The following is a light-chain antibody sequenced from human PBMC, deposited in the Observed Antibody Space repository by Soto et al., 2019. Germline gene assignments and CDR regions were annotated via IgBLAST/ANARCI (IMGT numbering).Light chain of an antibody. CDR3: QQYTHWPPYT. CDR1: PSVSIRY. CDR2: GAF. Sequence: EIVLTQSPGTLSLSPGERATLSCRASPSVSIRYLAWYQQKPCQAPRLLIYGAFNRATGIPDRFSGSVSGTEFTLTISSLQSEDFAVYYCQQYTHWPPYTFGPVTKGDIK. V-gene: IGKV3-20*01. J-gene: IGKJ2*01.